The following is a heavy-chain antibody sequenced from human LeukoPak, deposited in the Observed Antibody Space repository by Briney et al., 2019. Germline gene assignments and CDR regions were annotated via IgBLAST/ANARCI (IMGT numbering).Heavy chain of an antibody. CDR2: INHSGST. D-gene: IGHD5-18*01. CDR1: GGSFSGYY. CDR3: ARDLGYSYGWSKRFDY. V-gene: IGHV4-34*01. J-gene: IGHJ4*02. Sequence: PSETLSLTCAVYGGSFSGYYWSWIRQPPGKGLEWIGEINHSGSTNYNPSLKSRVTISVDTSKNQFSLKLSSVTAADTAVYYCARDLGYSYGWSKRFDYWGQGTLVTVSS.